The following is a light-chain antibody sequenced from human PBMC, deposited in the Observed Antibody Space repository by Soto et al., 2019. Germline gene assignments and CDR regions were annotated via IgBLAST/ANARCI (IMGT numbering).Light chain of an antibody. CDR3: QQYNNWPRT. CDR1: QSVSSN. V-gene: IGKV3-15*01. J-gene: IGKJ1*01. Sequence: EIVMTQSPSTLSVSPGERATLSCGASQSVSSNLAWYQQKPGQAPRLLIYGASTRATGIPARFSGSGSGTEFNLTISSLQPEDFAVYYCQQYNNWPRTFGQGTKVDIK. CDR2: GAS.